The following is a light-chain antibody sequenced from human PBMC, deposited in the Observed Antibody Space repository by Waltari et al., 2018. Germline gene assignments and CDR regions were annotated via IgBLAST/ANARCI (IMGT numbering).Light chain of an antibody. CDR1: SSDVGNYNL. J-gene: IGLJ1*01. Sequence: QSGLTQPASVSGSPGQSITISCTGTSSDVGNYNLVSWYQQYPGKAPKLMVYEVTKRTSGVSDRFFGSKSGNPASLTIYGLQSEDEADYYCCSYAGLGIYVFGTGTKVTVL. CDR2: EVT. CDR3: CSYAGLGIYV. V-gene: IGLV2-23*02.